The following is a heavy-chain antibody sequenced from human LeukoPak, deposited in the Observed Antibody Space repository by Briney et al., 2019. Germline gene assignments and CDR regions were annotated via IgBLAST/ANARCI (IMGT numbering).Heavy chain of an antibody. V-gene: IGHV4-34*01. CDR1: GGSFSGYY. J-gene: IGHJ4*02. D-gene: IGHD3-10*01. Sequence: SETLSLTCAVYGGSFSGYYWSWIRQPPGKGLEWIGEINHSGSTNYNPSLKSRVTISVDTSKNQFSLKLSSVTAADTAVYYCARGGLVRGVITRFGFFDYWGQGTLVTVSS. CDR2: INHSGST. CDR3: ARGGLVRGVITRFGFFDY.